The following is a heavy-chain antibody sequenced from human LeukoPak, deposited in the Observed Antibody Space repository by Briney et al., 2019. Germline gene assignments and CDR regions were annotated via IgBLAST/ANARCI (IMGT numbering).Heavy chain of an antibody. CDR2: ITWNRDNI. CDR3: AKDLSSAITSALVLDV. D-gene: IGHD3-22*01. V-gene: IGHV3-9*01. J-gene: IGHJ6*02. CDR1: GFMFDDYA. Sequence: GGSLRLSCAASGFMFDDYAMHWVRQAPGKGLEWVSGITWNRDNIGYGDSVKGRFTISRDNVKNVLYLQMTSLRPEDTALYYCAKDLSSAITSALVLDVWGQGTTVIVSS.